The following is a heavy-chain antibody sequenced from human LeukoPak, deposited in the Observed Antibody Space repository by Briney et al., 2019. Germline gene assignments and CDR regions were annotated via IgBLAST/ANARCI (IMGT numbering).Heavy chain of an antibody. CDR2: IYPGDSDT. V-gene: IGHV5-51*01. CDR3: ARRGSGYHNDY. J-gene: IGHJ4*02. Sequence: GESLKISCKGSGYSLSSYWIGWVRQMPGKGLEWMGIIYPGDSDTRHSPSFQGQVSISADKSISTAYLQWSSLKASDTAMYYCARRGSGYHNDYWGQGTLVTVSS. D-gene: IGHD3-22*01. CDR1: GYSLSSYW.